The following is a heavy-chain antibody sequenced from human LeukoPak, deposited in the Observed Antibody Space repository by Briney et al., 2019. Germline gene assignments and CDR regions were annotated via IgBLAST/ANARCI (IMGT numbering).Heavy chain of an antibody. D-gene: IGHD5-12*01. J-gene: IGHJ5*02. CDR3: AKGRATWGEFGWFDP. Sequence: ASVKVSCKASGYTFTSYYMHWVRQAPGQGLEWMGIINPSGGSTSYAQKFQGRVTMTRDTSTSTVYMELSSLRSEDTAVYYCAKGRATWGEFGWFDPWGQGTLVTVSS. CDR1: GYTFTSYY. V-gene: IGHV1-46*01. CDR2: INPSGGST.